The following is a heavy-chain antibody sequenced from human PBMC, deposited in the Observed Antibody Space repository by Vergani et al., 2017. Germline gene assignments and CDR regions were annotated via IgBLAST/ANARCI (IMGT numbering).Heavy chain of an antibody. Sequence: QVQLVQSGAEVKKPGASVKVSCKASGYTFTRYYMHWVRQAPGQGLEWMGIINPSGGSTSYAQKFQGRVTMTRDTSTSTVYMELSSLRSEDTALYYCARDTLEGWGSYRYDSFDIWGQGTMVTVSS. J-gene: IGHJ3*02. V-gene: IGHV1-46*03. CDR1: GYTFTRYY. CDR2: INPSGGST. CDR3: ARDTLEGWGSYRYDSFDI. D-gene: IGHD3-16*02.